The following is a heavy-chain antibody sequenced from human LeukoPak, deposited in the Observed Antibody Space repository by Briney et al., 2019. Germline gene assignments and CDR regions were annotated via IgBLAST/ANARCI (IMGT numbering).Heavy chain of an antibody. J-gene: IGHJ4*02. Sequence: GGSLRLSCAASGFTFSRNWMSWVRQAPGKGLEWVANIKEDGGEKFYVDSVKGRFTISRDNAKNSLYLQMNSLGAEDTAVYYCARGRYCSGNACSFFDYCGQGTLATVSS. CDR2: IKEDGGEK. CDR3: ARGRYCSGNACSFFDY. D-gene: IGHD2-15*01. V-gene: IGHV3-7*01. CDR1: GFTFSRNW.